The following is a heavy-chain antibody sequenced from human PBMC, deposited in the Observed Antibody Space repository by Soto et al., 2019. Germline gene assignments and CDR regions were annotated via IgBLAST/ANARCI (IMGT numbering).Heavy chain of an antibody. CDR2: IYYSGST. D-gene: IGHD3-9*01. CDR1: GSSISSYY. J-gene: IGHJ6*02. V-gene: IGHV4-59*08. Sequence: PSETLSLTCTVSGSSISSYYWSWIRQPPGKGLEWIGYIYYSGSTNYNPSLKSRVTISVDTSKNQFSLKLSSVTAADTAVYYCARQGAGDYDILTGYYSGPYYYYYGMDVWGQGTTVTVSS. CDR3: ARQGAGDYDILTGYYSGPYYYYYGMDV.